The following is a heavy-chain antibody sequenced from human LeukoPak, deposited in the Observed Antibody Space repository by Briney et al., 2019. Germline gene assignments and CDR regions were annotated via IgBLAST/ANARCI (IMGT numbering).Heavy chain of an antibody. CDR3: ASLNNYYDSSGYYQFDY. CDR1: GGSISSSNW. D-gene: IGHD3-22*01. CDR2: IYHSGST. V-gene: IGHV4-4*02. J-gene: IGHJ4*02. Sequence: SETLSLTCAVSGGSISSSNWWSWVRQPPGKGLEWIGEIYHSGSTNYNPSLKSRVAISVDKSKNQFSLKLSSVTAADTAVYYCASLNNYYDSSGYYQFDYWGQGTLVTVSS.